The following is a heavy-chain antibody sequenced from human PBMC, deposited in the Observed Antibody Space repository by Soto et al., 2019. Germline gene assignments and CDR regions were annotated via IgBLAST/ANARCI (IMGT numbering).Heavy chain of an antibody. Sequence: QVQPVQSGAEVKKPGSSVKVSCKASGGTFSSYAISWVRQAPGQGLAWMGGIIPIFGTANYAQKFQGRVTINADESTSTAYMELSSLRSEDTAVYYCARSEGTGDSRPDYSDYWGQGALVTVSS. J-gene: IGHJ4*02. CDR1: GGTFSSYA. V-gene: IGHV1-69*01. D-gene: IGHD7-27*01. CDR2: IIPIFGTA. CDR3: ARSEGTGDSRPDYSDY.